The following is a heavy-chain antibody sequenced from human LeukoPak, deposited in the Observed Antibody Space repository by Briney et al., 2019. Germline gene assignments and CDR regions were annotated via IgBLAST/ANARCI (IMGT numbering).Heavy chain of an antibody. CDR3: AKVPMDAGWLVLDY. V-gene: IGHV3-30*18. Sequence: GGSLRLSCVASGFIFSNYGMHWVRQAPGKGLEWEAVIAYDGSNKYYADSVKGRFTISRDNSKNTLYLQMNSLRAEDTAVYYCAKVPMDAGWLVLDYWGQGTLVTVSS. CDR1: GFIFSNYG. D-gene: IGHD6-19*01. CDR2: IAYDGSNK. J-gene: IGHJ4*02.